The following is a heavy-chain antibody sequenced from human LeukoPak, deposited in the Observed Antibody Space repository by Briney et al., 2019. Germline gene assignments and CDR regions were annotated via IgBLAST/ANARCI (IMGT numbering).Heavy chain of an antibody. CDR1: GFTFSSYE. D-gene: IGHD6-19*01. V-gene: IGHV3-48*03. J-gene: IGHJ3*02. CDR2: ISSSGSTI. Sequence: PGGSLRLSCAASGFTFSSYEMNWVRQAPGKGLEWVSYISSSGSTIYYADSVKGRFTISRDNAKNSLYLQMNSLRAEDTAVYYCARAVVPAVAGDDAFDIWGQGTMVTVSS. CDR3: ARAVVPAVAGDDAFDI.